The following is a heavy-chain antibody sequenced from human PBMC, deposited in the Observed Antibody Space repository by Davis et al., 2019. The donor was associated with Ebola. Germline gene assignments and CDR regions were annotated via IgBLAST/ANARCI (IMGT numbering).Heavy chain of an antibody. CDR3: ARDDCGRPSCFGF. J-gene: IGHJ5*01. V-gene: IGHV3-30*12. Sequence: PGGSLRLSCAASGFSFSRYGMHWVRQAPGKGLEWVAVISYDGSNKYYADSVKGRFTISRDNSKNTLYLQMNSLRVEDTGVYFCARDDCGRPSCFGFWGQGTLVTVSS. D-gene: IGHD4/OR15-4a*01. CDR2: ISYDGSNK. CDR1: GFSFSRYG.